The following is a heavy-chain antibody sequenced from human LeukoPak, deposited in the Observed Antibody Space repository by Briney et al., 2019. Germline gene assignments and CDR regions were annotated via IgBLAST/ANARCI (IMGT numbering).Heavy chain of an antibody. CDR3: AKTGSSSWGYFDY. CDR2: IRNDGTIK. Sequence: PGGSLRLSCAASGFTFRTYGMHWVRQAPGKGLEWVAFIRNDGTIKYYADSVKGRFTISRDNSKNTLYLQMNSLRAEDTAVYYCAKTGSSSWGYFDYWGQGTLVTVFS. D-gene: IGHD6-13*01. J-gene: IGHJ4*02. V-gene: IGHV3-30*02. CDR1: GFTFRTYG.